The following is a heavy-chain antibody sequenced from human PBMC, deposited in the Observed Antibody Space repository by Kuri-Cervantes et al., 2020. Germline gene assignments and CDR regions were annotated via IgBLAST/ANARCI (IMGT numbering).Heavy chain of an antibody. V-gene: IGHV5-51*01. Sequence: KVSCKGSGYSFTSYWIGWARQMPGKGLEWMGIIYPGDSDTRYSPSFQGQVTISADKSISTAYLQWSSLKASDTAMYYCARRTYYDSSGYYYDLGYFDYWGQGTLVTVSS. J-gene: IGHJ4*02. CDR2: IYPGDSDT. D-gene: IGHD3-22*01. CDR1: GYSFTSYW. CDR3: ARRTYYDSSGYYYDLGYFDY.